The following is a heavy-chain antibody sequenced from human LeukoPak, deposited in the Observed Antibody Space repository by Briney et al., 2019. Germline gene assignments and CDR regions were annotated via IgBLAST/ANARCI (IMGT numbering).Heavy chain of an antibody. Sequence: ASVKVSCKASGGTFSSYAISWVRQAPGQGLEWMGWISAYNGNTNYAQKLQGRVTMTTDTSTSTAYMELRSLRSDDTAVYYCARDRSILTGYYYFDYWGQGTLVTVSS. CDR3: ARDRSILTGYYYFDY. CDR2: ISAYNGNT. CDR1: GGTFSSYA. V-gene: IGHV1-18*01. D-gene: IGHD3-9*01. J-gene: IGHJ4*02.